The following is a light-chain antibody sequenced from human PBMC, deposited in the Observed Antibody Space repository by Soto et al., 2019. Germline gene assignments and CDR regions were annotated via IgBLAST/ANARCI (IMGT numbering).Light chain of an antibody. CDR2: DVS. CDR3: SSFTTSCTPV. Sequence: QSVLTQPASVSGSPGQPITISCTGTSSDVGSFDSVAWYQHNPGKAPKLMIYDVSNRPSGVSGRFSGSKSGNTASLSISGLQTEDEANYYCSSFTTSCTPVCGTGPKATVL. J-gene: IGLJ1*01. CDR1: SSDVGSFDS. V-gene: IGLV2-14*01.